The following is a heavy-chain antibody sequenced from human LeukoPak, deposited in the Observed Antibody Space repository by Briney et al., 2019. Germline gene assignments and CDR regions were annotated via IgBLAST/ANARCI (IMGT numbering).Heavy chain of an antibody. CDR3: ARISIAVAGTPVRAFDI. V-gene: IGHV3-66*02. Sequence: GGSLRLSCAASGFTVSSNYMSWVRQAPGKGLEWVSVIYSGGSTYYADSVKGRFTISRDNSKNTLYLQMNSLRAEDTAVYYCARISIAVAGTPVRAFDIWGQGTMVTVSS. J-gene: IGHJ3*02. CDR2: IYSGGST. D-gene: IGHD6-19*01. CDR1: GFTVSSNY.